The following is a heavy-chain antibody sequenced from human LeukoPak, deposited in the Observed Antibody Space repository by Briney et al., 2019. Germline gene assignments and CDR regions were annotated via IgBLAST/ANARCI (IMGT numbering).Heavy chain of an antibody. J-gene: IGHJ4*02. Sequence: GGSLRLSCAASGFTFSSYSMNWVRQAPDKGLEWVSYISSRSKTVHYADSVKGRFTTSRDNAEMSLYLQMDSLRAEDTAIYFCARGRDGYKYWGPGTRVTVSS. V-gene: IGHV3-48*04. CDR2: ISSRSKTV. CDR1: GFTFSSYS. D-gene: IGHD5-24*01. CDR3: ARGRDGYKY.